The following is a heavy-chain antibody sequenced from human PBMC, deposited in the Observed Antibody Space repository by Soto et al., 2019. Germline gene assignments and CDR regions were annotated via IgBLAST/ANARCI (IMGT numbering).Heavy chain of an antibody. V-gene: IGHV2-5*01. CDR2: IYWNDDK. J-gene: IGHJ4*02. Sequence: QITLKESGPALVKPTQTLTLTCTFSGFSLSTSAVGVGWIRQPPGKALEWLALIYWNDDKLYRPSLKSRLTIAKDTSNNQVVLTMSNMEPVDTATYYCAHGNGFNHFDYWGQGTPVTVSA. CDR1: GFSLSTSAVG. CDR3: AHGNGFNHFDY. D-gene: IGHD2-8*01.